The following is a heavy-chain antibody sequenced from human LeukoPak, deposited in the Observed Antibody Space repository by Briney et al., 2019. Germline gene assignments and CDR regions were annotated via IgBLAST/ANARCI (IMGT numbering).Heavy chain of an antibody. J-gene: IGHJ4*02. CDR1: GGTFSSYA. Sequence: SVKVSCKASGGTFSSYAISWVRQAPGQGLERMGRIIPILGIANYAQKFQGRVTITADKSTSTAYMELSSLRSEDTAVYYCARAPMVRGVIPFDYWGQGTLVTVSS. D-gene: IGHD3-10*01. CDR3: ARAPMVRGVIPFDY. V-gene: IGHV1-69*04. CDR2: IIPILGIA.